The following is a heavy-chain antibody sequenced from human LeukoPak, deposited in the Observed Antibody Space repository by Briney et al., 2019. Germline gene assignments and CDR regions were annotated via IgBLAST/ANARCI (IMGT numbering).Heavy chain of an antibody. CDR3: ARSIAAAGTAAFQH. CDR2: INPNSGGT. Sequence: ASVKVSFKASGYTFTGYYMHWVRQAPGQGLEWMGWINPNSGGTNYAQKFQGWVTMTRDTSISTAYMELSRLRSDDTAVYYCARSIAAAGTAAFQHWGQGTLVTVSS. CDR1: GYTFTGYY. V-gene: IGHV1-2*04. D-gene: IGHD6-13*01. J-gene: IGHJ1*01.